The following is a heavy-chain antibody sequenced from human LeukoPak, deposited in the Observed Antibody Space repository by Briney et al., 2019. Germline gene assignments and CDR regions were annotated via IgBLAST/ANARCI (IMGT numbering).Heavy chain of an antibody. CDR2: IYYSGKT. D-gene: IGHD6-13*01. V-gene: IGHV4-30-4*01. CDR1: GGSISSDNYY. Sequence: PSETLSLTCTVSGGSISSDNYYWHWIRQPPGKGLEWIGYIYYSGKTYYSPSLKSRVTISEDTSKNQFSLKMSSVTAADTAVYYCVRDKWVRDDNSWLNYGMDVWGRGTTVTVSS. CDR3: VRDKWVRDDNSWLNYGMDV. J-gene: IGHJ6*02.